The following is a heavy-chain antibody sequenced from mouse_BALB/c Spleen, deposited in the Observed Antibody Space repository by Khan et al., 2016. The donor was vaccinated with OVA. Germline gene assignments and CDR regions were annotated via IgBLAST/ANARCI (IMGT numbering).Heavy chain of an antibody. D-gene: IGHD1-1*01. V-gene: IGHV5-6*01. J-gene: IGHJ3*01. Sequence: EVMLVESGGDSVKPEGSLKLSCAASGFTFSTYGMSWVRQTPDKRLEWVATISSGGSYTYYPDSVQGRFTISRDNAKNTLYLQMRSLKSEDTAMFYCARLAYYYDSEGFAYWGQGTLVTVSA. CDR1: GFTFSTYG. CDR3: ARLAYYYDSEGFAY. CDR2: ISSGGSYT.